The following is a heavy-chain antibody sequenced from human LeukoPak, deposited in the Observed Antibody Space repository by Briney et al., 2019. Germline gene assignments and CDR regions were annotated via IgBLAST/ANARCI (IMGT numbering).Heavy chain of an antibody. J-gene: IGHJ6*03. D-gene: IGHD2-2*02. CDR3: ARESELLGYCSSTSCYTTYMDV. Sequence: GGSLRLPCAASGFTFGSYAMHWVRQAPGKGLEWVAVISYDGSNKYYADSVKGRFTISRDNSKNTLYLQMNSLRAEDTAVYYCARESELLGYCSSTSCYTTYMDVWGKGTTVTVSS. CDR2: ISYDGSNK. CDR1: GFTFGSYA. V-gene: IGHV3-30*01.